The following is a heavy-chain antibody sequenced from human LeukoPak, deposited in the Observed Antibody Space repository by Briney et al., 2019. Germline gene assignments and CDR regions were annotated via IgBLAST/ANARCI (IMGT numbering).Heavy chain of an antibody. Sequence: PSQTLSLTCTVSGGSISSYYWSWIRQPPGKGLEWIGYISYSGSTNYNPSLKSRVTISVDTSKSLFSLRLTSVTAADTAVYYCAREGVGSSSNHLDYWGQGTLVTVSS. CDR1: GGSISSYY. J-gene: IGHJ4*02. CDR2: ISYSGST. CDR3: AREGVGSSSNHLDY. V-gene: IGHV4-59*01. D-gene: IGHD6-13*01.